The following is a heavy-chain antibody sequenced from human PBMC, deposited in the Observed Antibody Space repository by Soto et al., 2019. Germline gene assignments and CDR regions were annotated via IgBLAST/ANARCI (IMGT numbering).Heavy chain of an antibody. CDR3: AKDDRRDYYYGMDV. Sequence: PGGSLRLSCAASGFTFSSYAMSWVRQAPGKGLEWVSAISGSGGSTYYADSVKGRFTISRDNSKNTLYLQMNSLRAEDTAVYYCAKDDRRDYYYGMDVWGQGTTVTVSS. CDR1: GFTFSSYA. J-gene: IGHJ6*02. CDR2: ISGSGGST. V-gene: IGHV3-23*01.